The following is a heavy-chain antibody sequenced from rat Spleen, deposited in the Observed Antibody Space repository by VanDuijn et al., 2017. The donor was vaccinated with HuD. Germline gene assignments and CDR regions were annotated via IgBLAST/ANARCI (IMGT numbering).Heavy chain of an antibody. J-gene: IGHJ2*01. CDR3: TRFYYDVSYYPDW. CDR2: IDIRGRRT. Sequence: EVQLVESGGGLVQPGRSLKLSCAASGFTLSDYVMHWIRQAPTKGLEWVATIDIRGRRTYYPESVAGRFTISRDNTKTSLYLQMNSLKSDDTATYYCTRFYYDVSYYPDWWGQGVMVTVSS. D-gene: IGHD1-12*02. CDR1: GFTLSDYV. V-gene: IGHV5-19*01.